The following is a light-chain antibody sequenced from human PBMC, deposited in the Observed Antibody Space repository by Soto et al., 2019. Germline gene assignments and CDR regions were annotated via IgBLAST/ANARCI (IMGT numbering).Light chain of an antibody. J-gene: IGLJ2*01. CDR3: SSYTSSSTLVV. Sequence: QSALTQPASVSGSPGQSITISCTGTSSDVGGYNYVSWYQQHPGKAPKLMIYEVSNRPSGVSNRFSGSKSGNTASLTISGLQAEGEADYYCSSYTSSSTLVVFGGGTKVTVL. V-gene: IGLV2-14*01. CDR1: SSDVGGYNY. CDR2: EVS.